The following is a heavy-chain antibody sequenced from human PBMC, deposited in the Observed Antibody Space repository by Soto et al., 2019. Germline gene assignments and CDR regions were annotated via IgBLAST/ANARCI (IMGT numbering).Heavy chain of an antibody. D-gene: IGHD1-26*01. V-gene: IGHV3-23*01. CDR3: AKDRGSGNYGVNAFDI. Sequence: EVQVLESGGGLVQPVGSLRLSCAASGFTFSSYAMSWVRQAPGKGLEWVSTISGSGGNTYYADSVKGRFTISRDNSKNTLYLQMNSLRGEDTAIYYCAKDRGSGNYGVNAFDIWGQGTMVTVSS. CDR2: ISGSGGNT. J-gene: IGHJ3*02. CDR1: GFTFSSYA.